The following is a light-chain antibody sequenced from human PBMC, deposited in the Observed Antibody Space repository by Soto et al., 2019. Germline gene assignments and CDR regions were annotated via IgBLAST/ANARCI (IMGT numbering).Light chain of an antibody. J-gene: IGKJ2*01. V-gene: IGKV1-33*01. CDR1: QGINNY. CDR3: QQYYNRPPT. Sequence: DIQMTQSPSSLSASVGDRVTITCQASQGINNYLIWYQQKPGQAPKLLIYDASSLQTGVPSRFSGAASGTHFTFTISSLQPEDGATDYCQQYYNRPPTFGQGTKLEIK. CDR2: DAS.